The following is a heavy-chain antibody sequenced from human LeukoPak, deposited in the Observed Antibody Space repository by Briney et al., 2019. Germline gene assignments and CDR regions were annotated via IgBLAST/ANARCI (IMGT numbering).Heavy chain of an antibody. CDR3: AAGEYDILTGDAFDI. J-gene: IGHJ3*02. V-gene: IGHV1-58*02. CDR1: GFTFTSSA. CDR2: IVVGSGNT. D-gene: IGHD3-9*01. Sequence: TSVKVSFRASGFTFTSSAMQWVRQARGQRLEWIGWIVVGSGNTNYAQKFQERVTITRDMSTSTAYMELSSLRSEDTAVYYCAAGEYDILTGDAFDIWGQGTMVTVSS.